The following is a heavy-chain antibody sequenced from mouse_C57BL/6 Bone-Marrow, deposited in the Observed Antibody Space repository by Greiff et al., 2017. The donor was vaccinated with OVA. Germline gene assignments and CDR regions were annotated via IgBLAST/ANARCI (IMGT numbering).Heavy chain of an antibody. CDR2: INPSSGYT. V-gene: IGHV1-4*01. D-gene: IGHD2-5*01. CDR3: ARKENSNVFAY. J-gene: IGHJ3*01. CDR1: GYTFTSYT. Sequence: VQLQQSGAELARPGASVKMSCKASGYTFTSYTMHWVKQRPGQGLEWIGYINPSSGYTKYNQKFKDKATLTADKSSSTAYMQLSSLTSEDSAVYYCARKENSNVFAYWGQGTLVTVSA.